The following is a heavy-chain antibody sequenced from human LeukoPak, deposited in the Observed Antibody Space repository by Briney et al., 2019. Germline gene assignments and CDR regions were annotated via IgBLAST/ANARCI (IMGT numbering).Heavy chain of an antibody. Sequence: KPGGSLRLSCAASGFTFSDYYMSWFRQAPGKGLEGVAYIGSSSSYTNYADSVKGRFTISRDSAKNSLFLQMNGLTDEDTAVYYCARAPRRRDSSGSFDSWGQGTLVTVSS. CDR1: GFTFSDYY. D-gene: IGHD3-22*01. J-gene: IGHJ4*02. CDR2: IGSSSSYT. CDR3: ARAPRRRDSSGSFDS. V-gene: IGHV3-11*06.